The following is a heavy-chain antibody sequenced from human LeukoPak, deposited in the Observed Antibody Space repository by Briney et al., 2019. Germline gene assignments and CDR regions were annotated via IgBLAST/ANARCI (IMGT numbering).Heavy chain of an antibody. CDR3: ARGGTQSPTD. CDR1: GFTFSSYG. V-gene: IGHV3-21*01. Sequence: PGGSLRLSCAASGFTFSSYGMNWVRQAPGKGLEWVSYISSGSSYIYYADSVKGRFNISRDNAKNSLYLQMNSLRAEDTAVYYCARGGTQSPTDWGPGTLVTVSS. CDR2: ISSGSSYI. J-gene: IGHJ4*02.